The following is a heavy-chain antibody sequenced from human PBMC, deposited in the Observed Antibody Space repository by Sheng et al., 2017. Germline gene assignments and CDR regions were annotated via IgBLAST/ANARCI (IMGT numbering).Heavy chain of an antibody. V-gene: IGHV4-39*07. CDR1: GGSISSSSYY. Sequence: QLQLQESGPGLVKPSETLSLTCTVSGGSISSSSYYWGWIRQPPGKGLEWIGSIYYSGSTYYNPSLKSRVTISVDTSKNQFSLKLSSVTAADTAVYYCARPGVWFGESLDYWGQGNPWSPSPQ. D-gene: IGHD3-10*01. J-gene: IGHJ4*02. CDR3: ARPGVWFGESLDY. CDR2: IYYSGST.